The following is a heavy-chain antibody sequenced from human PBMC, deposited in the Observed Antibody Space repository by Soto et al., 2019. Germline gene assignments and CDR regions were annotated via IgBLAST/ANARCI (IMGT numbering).Heavy chain of an antibody. Sequence: GASVKVSCMASGGTFSSYAISWVRPAPGQGLEWMGGVIPIYSTANYAQKFQGRVTITADESPSTAYVEVSSLGFEDTAVYYCARDFTVRGYSYGTDYWGQGTLVTVSS. CDR3: ARDFTVRGYSYGTDY. CDR2: VIPIYSTA. D-gene: IGHD5-18*01. J-gene: IGHJ4*02. CDR1: GGTFSSYA. V-gene: IGHV1-69*13.